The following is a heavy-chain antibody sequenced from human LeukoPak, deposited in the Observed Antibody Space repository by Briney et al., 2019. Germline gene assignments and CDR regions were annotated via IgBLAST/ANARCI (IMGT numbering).Heavy chain of an antibody. V-gene: IGHV3-9*03. D-gene: IGHD2-2*01. Sequence: GGSLRLSCAASGFTFDDYAMHWVRQAPGKGLEWVSGISWNSGSIGYADSVKGRFTTSRDNAKNSLYLQMNSLRAEDMALYYCAKSQRKDQLLFGYYFDYWGQGTLVTVSS. CDR1: GFTFDDYA. CDR2: ISWNSGSI. J-gene: IGHJ4*02. CDR3: AKSQRKDQLLFGYYFDY.